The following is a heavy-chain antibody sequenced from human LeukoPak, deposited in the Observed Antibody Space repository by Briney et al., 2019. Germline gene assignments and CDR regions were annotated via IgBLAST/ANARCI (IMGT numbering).Heavy chain of an antibody. Sequence: GGSLRLSCAASGFAVSSNYMSWVRQAPGKGLEWVSVIYSGGSTYYADSVKGRFTISRDNSKNTLYLQMNSLRAEDTAVYYCARDKYDTTLLHYYYYMDVWGKGTTVTVSS. V-gene: IGHV3-53*01. CDR2: IYSGGST. CDR3: ARDKYDTTLLHYYYYMDV. CDR1: GFAVSSNY. J-gene: IGHJ6*03. D-gene: IGHD3-22*01.